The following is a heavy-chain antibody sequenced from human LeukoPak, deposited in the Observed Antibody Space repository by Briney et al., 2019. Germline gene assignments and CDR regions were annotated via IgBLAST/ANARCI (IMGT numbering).Heavy chain of an antibody. Sequence: SETLSLTCTVAGGSISSYYWSWIRQSAGKGLEWIGRIYTSGSTKYSPSLKSRVTVSVDTSKNQFSLKLRSVTAADTAVYYCVRTYCTTTSCYRDTSDIWGQGTMVTVSS. CDR3: VRTYCTTTSCYRDTSDI. V-gene: IGHV4-4*07. J-gene: IGHJ3*02. CDR1: GGSISSYY. CDR2: IYTSGST. D-gene: IGHD2-2*01.